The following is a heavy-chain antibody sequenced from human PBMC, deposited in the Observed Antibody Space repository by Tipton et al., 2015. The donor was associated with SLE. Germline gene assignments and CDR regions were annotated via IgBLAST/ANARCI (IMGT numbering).Heavy chain of an antibody. CDR1: GFTLRSHA. CDR3: AKDWDSSGFFFSWHFFDP. Sequence: SLRLSCAASGFTLRSHALSWVRQAPGKGLEWVSGISGSGGSTYYADSVKGRFTISRDNSKDTVHLQMNSLRAEDTAVYYCAKDWDSSGFFFSWHFFDPWGQGTLVTVSS. J-gene: IGHJ5*02. V-gene: IGHV3-23*01. D-gene: IGHD3-22*01. CDR2: ISGSGGST.